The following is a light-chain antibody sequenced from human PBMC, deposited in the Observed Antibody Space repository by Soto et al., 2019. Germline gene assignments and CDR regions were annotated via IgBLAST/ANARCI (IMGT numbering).Light chain of an antibody. J-gene: IGKJ1*01. V-gene: IGKV3-15*01. Sequence: EVVLTQSPATLFVSPGERTNLSCRATQSVRRALDWFQHKPGQAPRLLIYYASTRATGVPARFSGNGTGTEFTLTISSLQSEDFAVYYCQQYSHWPRTFGQGTKVEIK. CDR1: QSVRRA. CDR3: QQYSHWPRT. CDR2: YAS.